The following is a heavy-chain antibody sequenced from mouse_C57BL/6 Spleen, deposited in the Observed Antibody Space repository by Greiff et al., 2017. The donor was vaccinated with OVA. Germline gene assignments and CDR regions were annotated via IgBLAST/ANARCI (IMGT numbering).Heavy chain of an antibody. D-gene: IGHD2-4*01. CDR1: GYTFTSYG. Sequence: QVQLQQSGAELARPGASVKLSCKASGYTFTSYGISWVKQRTGQGLEWIGEIYPRSGNTYYNEKFKGKATLTAAKSSSTAYMELRSLTSEDAAVYVGAPGTHYDEDWYFDGWGTGTTVTVAA. V-gene: IGHV1-81*01. J-gene: IGHJ1*03. CDR3: APGTHYDEDWYFDG. CDR2: IYPRSGNT.